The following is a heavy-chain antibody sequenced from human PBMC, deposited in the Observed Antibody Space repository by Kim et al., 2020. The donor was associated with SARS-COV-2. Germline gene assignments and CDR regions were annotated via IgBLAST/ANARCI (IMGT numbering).Heavy chain of an antibody. J-gene: IGHJ4*02. CDR1: SFIFNNYG. CDR3: ATLQTGEYGGDPRRGY. D-gene: IGHD2-21*02. CDR2: ISHDGSNT. V-gene: IGHV3-30*03. Sequence: GGSLRLSCAASSFIFNNYGMLWVRQRPGKGLDWVALISHDGSNTYYGDSVRGRFTISRDKSKNTLYLQMDSLRADDTAVYYCATLQTGEYGGDPRRGYWGQGTRVTVSS.